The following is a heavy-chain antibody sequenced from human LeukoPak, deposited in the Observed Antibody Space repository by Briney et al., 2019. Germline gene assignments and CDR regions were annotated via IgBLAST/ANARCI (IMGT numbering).Heavy chain of an antibody. CDR2: ISGGGDST. CDR3: AKEIVVVPAGADY. Sequence: GGSLRLSWAASGFTFSIYAMSWVRQAPGKGLEWVSGISGGGDSTYYADSVKGRFTTSRDNSKNTVYLQMNGLRAEDTAIYYCAKEIVVVPAGADYWGQGTLVTVSS. J-gene: IGHJ4*02. CDR1: GFTFSIYA. V-gene: IGHV3-23*01. D-gene: IGHD2-2*01.